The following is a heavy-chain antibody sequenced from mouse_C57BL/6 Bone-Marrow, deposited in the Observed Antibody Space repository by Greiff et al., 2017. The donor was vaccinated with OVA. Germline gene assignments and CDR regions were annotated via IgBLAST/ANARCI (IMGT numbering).Heavy chain of an antibody. D-gene: IGHD1-1*01. CDR1: GYTFTSYW. CDR2: IDPSDSYT. V-gene: IGHV1-59*01. J-gene: IGHJ4*01. Sequence: VKLQQPGAELVRPGTSVKLSCKASGYTFTSYWMHWVKQRPGQGLEWIGVIDPSDSYTNYNQKFKGKATLTVDTSSSTAYMQLSSLTSEDSAVYYCAREVPATVVGDYYAMDYWGQGTSVTVSS. CDR3: AREVPATVVGDYYAMDY.